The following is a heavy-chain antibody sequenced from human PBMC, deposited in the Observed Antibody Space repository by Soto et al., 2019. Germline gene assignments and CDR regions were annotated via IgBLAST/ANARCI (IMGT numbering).Heavy chain of an antibody. V-gene: IGHV3-30-3*01. D-gene: IGHD3-10*01. CDR3: ARDAGHYYGSGNYYPDDY. CDR1: GFTFSSYA. J-gene: IGHJ4*02. Sequence: QVPLVESGGGVVQPGRSLRLSCAASGFTFSSYAMHWVRQAPGKGLEWVAVISYDGSNKYYADSVKGRFTISRDNSKNTLYLQMNSLRAEDTAVYYCARDAGHYYGSGNYYPDDYWGQGTLVTVSS. CDR2: ISYDGSNK.